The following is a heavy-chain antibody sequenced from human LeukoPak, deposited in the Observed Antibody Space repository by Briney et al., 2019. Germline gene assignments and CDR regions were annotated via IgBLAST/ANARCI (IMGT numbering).Heavy chain of an antibody. J-gene: IGHJ4*02. CDR1: GFSFSSYG. V-gene: IGHV3-33*01. CDR2: IWYDGANK. CDR3: ARDQRGFSYSKYYFDY. Sequence: GRSLRLSCAASGFSFSSYGMHWVRQAPGKGLEWVAVIWYDGANKYYADSVKGRFTISRDNSKNTLYLQMNSLRAEDTAVYYCARDQRGFSYSKYYFDYWGQGTLVTVSS. D-gene: IGHD5-18*01.